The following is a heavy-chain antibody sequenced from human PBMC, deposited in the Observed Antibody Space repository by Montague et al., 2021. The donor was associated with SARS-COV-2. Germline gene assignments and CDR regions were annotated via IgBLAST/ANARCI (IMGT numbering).Heavy chain of an antibody. D-gene: IGHD3-22*01. CDR2: INHSGST. J-gene: IGHJ4*02. V-gene: IGHV4-34*01. Sequence: SETLSLTCAVYGGSFSGYYWSWIRQPPGKGLEWIGEINHSGSTKYKSSLKSRVTISVDTSKNQFSLKLSSVTAADTAVYYCARRPHYYDSSGYYYPGPQRYYFNYWGQGTLVTVSS. CDR1: GGSFSGYY. CDR3: ARRPHYYDSSGYYYPGPQRYYFNY.